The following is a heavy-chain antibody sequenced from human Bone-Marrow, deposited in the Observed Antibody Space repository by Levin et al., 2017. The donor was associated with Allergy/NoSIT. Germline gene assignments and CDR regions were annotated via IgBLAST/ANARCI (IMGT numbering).Heavy chain of an antibody. CDR3: ARDKWAAVAGIFDY. CDR2: ISYDGSNQ. V-gene: IGHV3-30-3*01. CDR1: GFTSGTYA. Sequence: PGGSLRLSCAASGFTSGTYAMYWVRQAPGKGLEWVASISYDGSNQYYADSVKGRFTISRDNSKNTLYLQMNSLRVEDMAVYYCARDKWAAVAGIFDYWGQGTLVTVSS. J-gene: IGHJ4*02. D-gene: IGHD6-19*01.